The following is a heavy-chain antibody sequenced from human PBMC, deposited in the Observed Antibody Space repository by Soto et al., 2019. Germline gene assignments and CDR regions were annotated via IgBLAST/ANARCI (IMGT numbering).Heavy chain of an antibody. D-gene: IGHD2-2*01. CDR2: VYSSGTT. V-gene: IGHV4-39*02. CDR3: ARLAVLPDTVHEDAFDV. Sequence: LQLQESGPGLVKPSETLSLTCTVSDGSVSGTYSYWGWIRQPPGKGLEWIGSVYSSGTTHYNPSLKGRVTISIDTSENHISLKLSSVTAADTAIYYCARLAVLPDTVHEDAFDVWGQGTLVTVS. J-gene: IGHJ3*01. CDR1: DGSVSGTYSY.